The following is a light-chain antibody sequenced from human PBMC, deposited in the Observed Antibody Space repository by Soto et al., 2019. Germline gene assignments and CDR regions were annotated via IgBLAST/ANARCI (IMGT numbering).Light chain of an antibody. CDR3: GTWDTSLNAGV. Sequence: QSVLTQPPSVSAAPGQKVTISCSGSSSNIWNNYVSWYQQVPGTVPRLLIYDNNKRPSGTPYRFSGSKSGTSATLGITGLQTGDEADYFCGTWDTSLNAGVFGGGTKLTVL. V-gene: IGLV1-51*01. J-gene: IGLJ2*01. CDR2: DNN. CDR1: SSNIWNNY.